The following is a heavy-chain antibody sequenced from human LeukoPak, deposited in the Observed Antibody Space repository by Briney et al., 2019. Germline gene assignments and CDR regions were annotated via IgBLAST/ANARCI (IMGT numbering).Heavy chain of an antibody. J-gene: IGHJ4*02. CDR1: GGSISSGGYY. D-gene: IGHD4-23*01. Sequence: SQTLSLTCTVSGGSISSGGYYWSWIRQPPGKGLEWIGYIYHSGSTYYNPSLKSRVTISVDTSKNQFSLKLNSVTAADTAVYYCARGGKVQGTIDYWGQGTLVTVSS. CDR2: IYHSGST. V-gene: IGHV4-30-2*01. CDR3: ARGGKVQGTIDY.